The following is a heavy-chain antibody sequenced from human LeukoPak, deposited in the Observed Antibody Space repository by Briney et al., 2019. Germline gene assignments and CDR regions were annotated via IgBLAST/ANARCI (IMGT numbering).Heavy chain of an antibody. V-gene: IGHV3-30*18. CDR2: ISYDGSNK. J-gene: IGHJ4*02. CDR3: AKVRGVIQHETLDY. CDR1: GFTFSSYG. Sequence: GGSLRLSCAASGFTFSSYGMRWVRQAPGKGLEWVAVISYDGSNKYYADSVKGRFTISRDNSKNTLYLQMNSLRAEDTAVYYCAKVRGVIQHETLDYWGQGTLVTVSS. D-gene: IGHD3-10*01.